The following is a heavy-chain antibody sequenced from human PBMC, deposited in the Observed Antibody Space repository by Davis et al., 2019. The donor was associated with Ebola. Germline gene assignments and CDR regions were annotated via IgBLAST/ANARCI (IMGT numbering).Heavy chain of an antibody. CDR3: ASDHVSEARGEYYFDY. CDR2: ISSSSSYI. CDR1: GFTFSSYS. D-gene: IGHD3-16*01. J-gene: IGHJ4*02. Sequence: ESLKISCAASGFTFSSYSMNWVRQAPGKGLEWVSSISSSSSYIYYADSVKGRFTISRDNSKNTLYLQMNSLRAEDTAVYYCASDHVSEARGEYYFDYWGQGTLVTVSS. V-gene: IGHV3-21*01.